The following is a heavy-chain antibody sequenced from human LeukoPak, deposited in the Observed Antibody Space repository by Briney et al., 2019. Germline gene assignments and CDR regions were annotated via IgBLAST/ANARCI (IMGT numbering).Heavy chain of an antibody. CDR2: ISPHNGNT. J-gene: IGHJ6*02. V-gene: IGHV1-18*01. CDR3: ARDASKYDILNGYTLLSLDYGLDV. Sequence: GASVTVSCNASGYSFPNYNFALVRQAPGQGLEWMGWISPHNGNTKYAQKFQHRVKMTTDSSTNTAYMEMRSLRPDDTAVYYCARDASKYDILNGYTLLSLDYGLDVWGQGTTVTVSS. CDR1: GYSFPNYN. D-gene: IGHD3-9*01.